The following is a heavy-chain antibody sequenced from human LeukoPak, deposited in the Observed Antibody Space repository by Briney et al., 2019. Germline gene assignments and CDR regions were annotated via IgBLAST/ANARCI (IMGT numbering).Heavy chain of an antibody. CDR1: GFTFSRYS. J-gene: IGHJ3*02. Sequence: GGSLRLSCGASGFTFSRYSMNWVRQAPGKGLEWVSSISSSGSYIYYADSVKGRFTISRDNAKNSLYLQMNSLRAEDTAVYYCASRNQYCGGDCFWALDIWGQGTMVTVSS. V-gene: IGHV3-21*01. CDR2: ISSSGSYI. D-gene: IGHD2-21*02. CDR3: ASRNQYCGGDCFWALDI.